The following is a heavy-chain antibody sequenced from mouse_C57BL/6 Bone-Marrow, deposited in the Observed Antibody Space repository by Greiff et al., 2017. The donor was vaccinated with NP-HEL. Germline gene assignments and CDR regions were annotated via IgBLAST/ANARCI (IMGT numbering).Heavy chain of an antibody. Sequence: EVMLVESGGGLVQPGGSLKLSCAASGFTFSDYYMYWVRQTPEKRLEWVAYISNGGGSTYYPDTVKGRFTISRDNAKNTLYLQMSRLKSEDTAMYYCARPFMDYWGQGTSVTVSS. CDR3: ARPFMDY. J-gene: IGHJ4*01. CDR2: ISNGGGST. V-gene: IGHV5-12*01. CDR1: GFTFSDYY.